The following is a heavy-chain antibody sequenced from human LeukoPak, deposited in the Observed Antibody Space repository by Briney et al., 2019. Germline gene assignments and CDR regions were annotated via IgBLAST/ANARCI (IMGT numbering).Heavy chain of an antibody. CDR3: ARLGGGAYSFDY. D-gene: IGHD1-26*01. Sequence: SETLSLTCTVSGGSFSSYYWTWVRQPAGKGLEWIGLIQTSGSTNYNPSVKSRVIMSIDTSKNQFSLNLTSVTAADTAMYYCARLGGGAYSFDYWGQGTLVTVSS. V-gene: IGHV4-4*07. CDR2: IQTSGST. J-gene: IGHJ4*02. CDR1: GGSFSSYY.